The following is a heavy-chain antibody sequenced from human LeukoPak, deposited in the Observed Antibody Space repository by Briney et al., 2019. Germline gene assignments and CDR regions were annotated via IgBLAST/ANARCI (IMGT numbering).Heavy chain of an antibody. CDR2: IRGSSSYM. CDR3: AREGVGYYLDQ. D-gene: IGHD2-15*01. V-gene: IGHV3-21*01. J-gene: IGHJ4*02. Sequence: GGSLRLSCAASGFTFNSYAMSWVRQAPGKGLEWVSFIRGSSSYMYYADSVKGRFTISRDNAKNSLYLQMNNLRAEDTAVYYCAREGVGYYLDQWGQGTLVTVSS. CDR1: GFTFNSYA.